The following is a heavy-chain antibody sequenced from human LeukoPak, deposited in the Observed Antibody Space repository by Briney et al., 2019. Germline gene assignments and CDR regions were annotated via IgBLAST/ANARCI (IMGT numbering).Heavy chain of an antibody. D-gene: IGHD3-10*01. V-gene: IGHV3-74*01. CDR1: GFTFSSYG. Sequence: GGSLRLSCAASGFTFSSYGMHWVRQAPGKGLVWVSRINSDGSSTSYADSVKGRFTISRDNAKNTLYLQMNSLRAEDTAVYYWAREVGPKWFGELIYEQSNDVWGKGTTVTVSS. J-gene: IGHJ6*04. CDR2: INSDGSST. CDR3: AREVGPKWFGELIYEQSNDV.